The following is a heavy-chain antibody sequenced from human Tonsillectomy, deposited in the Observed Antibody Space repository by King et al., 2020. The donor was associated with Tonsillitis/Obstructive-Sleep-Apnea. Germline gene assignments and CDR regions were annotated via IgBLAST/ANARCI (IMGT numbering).Heavy chain of an antibody. CDR2: ISSSSIYI. CDR3: ARDSRVVAATRNDY. Sequence: EVQLVQSGGGLVKPGGSLRLSCAASGFTFSSYSMNWVRQAPGKGLEWVSSISSSSIYIYYADSVKGRFTISRDNAKNSLYLQMNSLRAEDTAVYYCARDSRVVAATRNDYWGQGTLVTVSS. D-gene: IGHD2-15*01. CDR1: GFTFSSYS. V-gene: IGHV3-21*01. J-gene: IGHJ4*02.